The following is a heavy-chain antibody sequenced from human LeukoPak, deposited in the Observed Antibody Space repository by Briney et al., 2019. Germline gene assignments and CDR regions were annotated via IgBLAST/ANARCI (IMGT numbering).Heavy chain of an antibody. D-gene: IGHD3-16*01. CDR1: GGSIRNDY. CDR2: INYSGST. CDR3: ARHRPGERRFDP. J-gene: IGHJ5*02. V-gene: IGHV4-59*08. Sequence: SETLSLTCAVPGGSIRNDYWSWIRQPPGKGLEWVAYINYSGSTNYKPSLESRVTISVDTSKNLFSLKFTSVTAAHTAVYYCARHRPGERRFDPWGQGTLVTVSS.